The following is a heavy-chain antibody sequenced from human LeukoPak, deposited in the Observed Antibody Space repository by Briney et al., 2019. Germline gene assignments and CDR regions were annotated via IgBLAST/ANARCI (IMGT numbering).Heavy chain of an antibody. J-gene: IGHJ3*02. V-gene: IGHV3-9*01. Sequence: GGSLRLSCAASGFIFDDHGMHWVRQAPGKGLEWVSGISWSSGIIGYADSVKGRFTISRDNAKNSLYLQMNSLRDEDTAVYYCASFGSGSNLDAFDIWGQGTMVTVST. CDR1: GFIFDDHG. CDR2: ISWSSGII. CDR3: ASFGSGSNLDAFDI. D-gene: IGHD3-10*01.